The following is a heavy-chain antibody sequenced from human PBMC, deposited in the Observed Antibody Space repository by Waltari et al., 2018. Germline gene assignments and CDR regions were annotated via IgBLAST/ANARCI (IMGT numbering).Heavy chain of an antibody. Sequence: QVQLQPWGAGLVKPSETLSLTCADHGGPFSGYYWRWISHPPGQGREWIGEINHSGSTNYNPSLKSRVTISVDTSKNQFSLKLSSVTAADTAVYYCARGLDYDFWSGYVNWFDPWGQGTLVTVSS. V-gene: IGHV4-34*01. CDR2: INHSGST. CDR3: ARGLDYDFWSGYVNWFDP. J-gene: IGHJ5*02. CDR1: GGPFSGYY. D-gene: IGHD3-3*01.